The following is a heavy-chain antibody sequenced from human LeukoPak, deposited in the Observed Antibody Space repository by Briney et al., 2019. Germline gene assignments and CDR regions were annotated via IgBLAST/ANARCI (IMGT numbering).Heavy chain of an antibody. Sequence: GGSLRLSCAAAGFTFNNYGMHWVRQAPGKGLEWVSSIWSDGSNTYYGDSVKGRFTISRDNSKNTLYLQMNSLRDEDTAVYFCARAPDFGEEVGEYWGQGTLVTVSS. D-gene: IGHD4-17*01. CDR1: GFTFNNYG. J-gene: IGHJ4*02. V-gene: IGHV3-33*01. CDR3: ARAPDFGEEVGEY. CDR2: IWSDGSNT.